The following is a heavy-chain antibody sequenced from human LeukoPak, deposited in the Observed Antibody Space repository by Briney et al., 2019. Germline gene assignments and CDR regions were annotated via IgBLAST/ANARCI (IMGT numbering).Heavy chain of an antibody. V-gene: IGHV3-7*01. CDR1: GFTFSSYC. CDR3: ARDREWEVFDY. Sequence: GGSQRLSCAASGFTFSSYCMRWVRQAPGEALEWVANIKQDGCEKQYVDSVKGRFTISRDNAKNSLYLQMNSLRADDTAVYYCARDREWEVFDYWGQGTLVTVSS. J-gene: IGHJ4*02. CDR2: IKQDGCEK. D-gene: IGHD1-26*01.